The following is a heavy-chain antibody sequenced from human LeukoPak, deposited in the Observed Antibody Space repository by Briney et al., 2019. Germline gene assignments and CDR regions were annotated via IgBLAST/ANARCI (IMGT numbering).Heavy chain of an antibody. Sequence: GGSQRLSCAASGFTVSSYSMNWVRQAPGKGLEWVSSISSSSSYIYYADSVKGRFTISRDNAKNSLYLQMNSLRAEDTAVYYCARSGMATIPRLGFDYWGQGTLVTVSS. CDR2: ISSSSSYI. D-gene: IGHD5-24*01. CDR3: ARSGMATIPRLGFDY. J-gene: IGHJ4*02. V-gene: IGHV3-21*01. CDR1: GFTVSSYS.